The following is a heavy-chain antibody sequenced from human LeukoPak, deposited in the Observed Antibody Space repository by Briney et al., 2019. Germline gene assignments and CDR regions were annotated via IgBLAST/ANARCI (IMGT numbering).Heavy chain of an antibody. D-gene: IGHD5-18*01. CDR2: IYYSGST. J-gene: IGHJ4*02. CDR3: ARADVDTAMVYFDY. Sequence: SETLSLTCTVSGGSISSYYWGWIRQPPGKGLEWIGYIYYSGSTNYNPSLKSRVTISVDTSKNQFSLKLSSVTAADTAVYYCARADVDTAMVYFDYWGQGTLVTVSS. CDR1: GGSISSYY. V-gene: IGHV4-59*01.